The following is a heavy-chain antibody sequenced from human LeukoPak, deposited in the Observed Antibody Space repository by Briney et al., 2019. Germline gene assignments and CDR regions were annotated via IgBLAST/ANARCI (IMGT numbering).Heavy chain of an antibody. CDR3: ARDQVAAAALDAFDI. V-gene: IGHV3-21*01. CDR2: ISSSSSYI. J-gene: IGHJ3*02. D-gene: IGHD6-13*01. CDR1: GFTFSSYS. Sequence: GGSLRLSCAASGFTFSSYSMNWVSQAPGKGLEWVSSISSSSSYIYYADSVKGRFTISRDNAKNSLYLQMNSLRAEDTAVYYCARDQVAAAALDAFDIWGQGTMVTVSS.